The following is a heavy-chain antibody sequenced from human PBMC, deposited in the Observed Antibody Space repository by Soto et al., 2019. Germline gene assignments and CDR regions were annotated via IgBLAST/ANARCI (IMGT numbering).Heavy chain of an antibody. CDR1: GYTFTSYA. CDR2: INAGNGNT. J-gene: IGHJ6*02. Sequence: ASVKVSCKASGYTFTSYAMHWVRQAPGQRLEWMGWINAGNGNTKYSQKFQGRVTITRDTSASTAYMELSGLRSEDTAVYYCARVSCISTSCYWFGMDVWGQGTTVTVSS. D-gene: IGHD2-2*01. CDR3: ARVSCISTSCYWFGMDV. V-gene: IGHV1-3*01.